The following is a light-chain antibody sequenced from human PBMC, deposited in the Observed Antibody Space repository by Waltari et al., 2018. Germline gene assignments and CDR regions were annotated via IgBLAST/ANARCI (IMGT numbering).Light chain of an antibody. V-gene: IGLV2-14*01. CDR1: SSDVGGYDY. CDR3: TSYISTTSVISVI. Sequence: QSALTQPASVSGSPGQSITISCTGTSSDVGGYDYVSWYQLHPGKAPKLLIYEVSNRPSGVSDRCSGSKSGNTASLTISGLQADDEGDYYCTSYISTTSVISVIFGGGTKLTVL. J-gene: IGLJ2*01. CDR2: EVS.